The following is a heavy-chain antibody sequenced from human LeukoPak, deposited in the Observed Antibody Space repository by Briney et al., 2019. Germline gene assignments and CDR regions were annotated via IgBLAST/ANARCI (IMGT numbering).Heavy chain of an antibody. J-gene: IGHJ4*02. CDR3: ARDLFIAVAGTEKFEAPLVY. Sequence: GASVKVSCKASGYTFTSYYMHWVRQAPGLGLEWMGIINPSGGSTSYAQKFQGRVTMTRDTSTSTVYMELSSLRSEDTAVYYCARDLFIAVAGTEKFEAPLVYWGQGTLVTVSS. V-gene: IGHV1-46*01. D-gene: IGHD6-19*01. CDR1: GYTFTSYY. CDR2: INPSGGST.